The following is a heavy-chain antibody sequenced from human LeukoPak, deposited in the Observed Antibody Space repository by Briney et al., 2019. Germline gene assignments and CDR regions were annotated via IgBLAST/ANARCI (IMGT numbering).Heavy chain of an antibody. CDR1: GYTFTSYD. CDR3: ARGLKGYCSSTSCPYRNDY. D-gene: IGHD2-2*01. CDR2: MNPNSGNT. V-gene: IGHV1-8*03. J-gene: IGHJ4*02. Sequence: ASVKVSCKASGYTFTSYDINWVRQATGQGLEWMGWMNPNSGNTGYAQKFQGRVTITRNTSISTAYMELSGLRSEDTAVYYCARGLKGYCSSTSCPYRNDYWGQGTLVTVSS.